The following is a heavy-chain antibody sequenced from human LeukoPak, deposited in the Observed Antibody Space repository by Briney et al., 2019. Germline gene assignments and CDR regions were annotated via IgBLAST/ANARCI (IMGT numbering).Heavy chain of an antibody. D-gene: IGHD3-22*01. CDR2: INPNSGGT. CDR1: GYTFTGYY. Sequence: ASVKVSCKASGYTFTGYYMHWVRQAPGQGLEWMGWINPNSGGTNYAQKFQGRVTMTRDTSISTAYMELSRLRSDDTAVYYCAREEGSSGYYSRDDAFDIWGQGTMVTVSS. V-gene: IGHV1-2*02. CDR3: AREEGSSGYYSRDDAFDI. J-gene: IGHJ3*02.